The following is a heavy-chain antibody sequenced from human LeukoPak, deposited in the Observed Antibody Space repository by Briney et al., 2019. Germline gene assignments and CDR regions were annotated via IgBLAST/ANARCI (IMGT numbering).Heavy chain of an antibody. J-gene: IGHJ4*02. Sequence: PGGSLRLSCMGSRFAFNYYGMHWVRQTPGRGLEWVAVVSADGSERYYAQFVKGRFTISRDNSKNTLFLEMSSLRTEDTAVYYCAKGSASSRPYYFDYWGQGALVTVSS. CDR1: RFAFNYYG. CDR2: VSADGSER. D-gene: IGHD2-15*01. CDR3: AKGSASSRPYYFDY. V-gene: IGHV3-30*18.